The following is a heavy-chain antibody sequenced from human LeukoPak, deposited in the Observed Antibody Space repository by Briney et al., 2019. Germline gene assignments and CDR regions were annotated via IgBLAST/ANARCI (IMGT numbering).Heavy chain of an antibody. CDR1: GGSFSTYY. V-gene: IGHV4-34*01. D-gene: IGHD5-18*01. CDR2: INHSGST. J-gene: IGHJ5*02. CDR3: ARGRYSYGYNWFDP. Sequence: SETLSLTCSVSGGSFSTYYWSWIRQPPGKGLEWIGEINHSGSTNYNPSLKSRVTISVDTSKNQFSLKLRSVTAADTAVYYCARGRYSYGYNWFDPWGQGTLVTVSS.